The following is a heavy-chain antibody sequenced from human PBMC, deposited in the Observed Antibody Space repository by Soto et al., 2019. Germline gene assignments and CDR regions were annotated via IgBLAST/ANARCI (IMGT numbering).Heavy chain of an antibody. CDR1: GGSISSYY. D-gene: IGHD5-18*01. CDR2: IYYSGST. V-gene: IGHV4-59*01. Sequence: QVQLQESGPGLVKPSETLSLTCTVSGGSISSYYWSWIRQPPGKGLEWIGYIYYSGSTNYNPSLKSRVTISVDTSKNQFSLKLSSVTAADTAVYYCARVKSDTAMVTFDYWGQGTLVTVSS. CDR3: ARVKSDTAMVTFDY. J-gene: IGHJ4*02.